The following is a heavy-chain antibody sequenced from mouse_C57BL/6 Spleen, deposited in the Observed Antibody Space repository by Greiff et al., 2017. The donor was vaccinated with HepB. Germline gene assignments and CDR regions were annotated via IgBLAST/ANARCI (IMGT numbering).Heavy chain of an antibody. CDR1: GYTFTSYW. CDR2: IYPGSGST. V-gene: IGHV1-55*01. D-gene: IGHD1-1*01. J-gene: IGHJ4*01. CDR3: ARGTVVADYYAMDY. Sequence: QVQLQQPGAELVKPGASVKMSCKASGYTFTSYWITWVKQRPGQGLEWIGDIYPGSGSTNYNEKFKSKATLTVDTSSSTAYMQLSSLTSEDSAVYYCARGTVVADYYAMDYWGQGTSVTVSS.